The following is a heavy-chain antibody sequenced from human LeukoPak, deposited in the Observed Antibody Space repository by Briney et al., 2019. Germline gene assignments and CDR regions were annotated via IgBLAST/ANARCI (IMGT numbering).Heavy chain of an antibody. J-gene: IGHJ4*02. CDR3: ARDFVADRSLDYFDY. V-gene: IGHV4-4*02. D-gene: IGHD3-22*01. CDR1: GGSISSSNW. Sequence: SGTLSLTCAVSGGSISSSNWWSWVRQPPGKGLEWIGEIYHSGSTNYNPSLMSRVTISVDKSKNQFSLKLSSVTAADTAVYYCARDFVADRSLDYFDYWGQGTLVTVSS. CDR2: IYHSGST.